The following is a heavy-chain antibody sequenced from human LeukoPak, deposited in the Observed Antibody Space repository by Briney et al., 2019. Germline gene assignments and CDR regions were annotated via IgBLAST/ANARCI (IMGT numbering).Heavy chain of an antibody. J-gene: IGHJ4*02. D-gene: IGHD6-13*01. CDR1: GGSISSGDYY. CDR3: ARDVGGAAAGQFDS. CDR2: IYYSGST. V-gene: IGHV4-30-4*01. Sequence: SETLSLTCTVSGGSISSGDYYWSWIRQPPGKGLEWIGYIYYSGSTYYNPSLKSRVTISVDTSKNQFSLKLSSVTAADTAVYYWARDVGGAAAGQFDSGGQGTRVTVPS.